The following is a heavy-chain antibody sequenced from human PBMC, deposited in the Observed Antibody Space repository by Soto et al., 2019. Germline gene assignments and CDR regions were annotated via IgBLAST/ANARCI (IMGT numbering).Heavy chain of an antibody. J-gene: IGHJ6*02. V-gene: IGHV1-2*02. CDR1: GYTFTGYY. CDR3: AGLTGGVESYSGRAV. CDR2: INPNSGGT. Sequence: QVQLVQSGAEVKKPGASVKVSCKASGYTFTGYYMHWVRQAPGQGLEWMGWINPNSGGTNYAQKFQGRVTMTRDTSISTAYRGLGGLKSDDTAVFYCAGLTGGVESYSGRAVWGQGTTFTVP. D-gene: IGHD2-8*02.